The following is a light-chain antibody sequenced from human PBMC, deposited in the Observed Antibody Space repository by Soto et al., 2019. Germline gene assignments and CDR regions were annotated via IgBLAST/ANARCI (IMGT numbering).Light chain of an antibody. J-gene: IGKJ1*01. CDR3: HQYNNWLRWT. V-gene: IGKV3-15*01. Sequence: EIVMTQSPATLYVSPGERATLSCRASQSISSNLAWYQQKPGQSPRLLIYGASTRATGIPARFSGSGSGTEFTLTISSLQSEDFAVYYCHQYNNWLRWTFGQGTKVEIK. CDR2: GAS. CDR1: QSISSN.